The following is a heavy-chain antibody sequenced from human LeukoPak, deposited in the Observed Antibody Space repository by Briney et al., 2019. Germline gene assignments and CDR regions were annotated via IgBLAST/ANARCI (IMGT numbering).Heavy chain of an antibody. J-gene: IGHJ4*02. CDR2: ITPYNGNT. CDR1: GYTFTGYG. V-gene: IGHV1-18*01. Sequence: ASVKVSCKSSGYTFTGYGITWVRQAPGQGREWMGWITPYNGNTNYAQKLQGRVTMTTDTSTSTAYMELRSLRSDDKAVYYCARVCHWDADNTRGDPVDYWGQGTLVTVSS. CDR3: ARVCHWDADNTRGDPVDY. D-gene: IGHD7-27*01.